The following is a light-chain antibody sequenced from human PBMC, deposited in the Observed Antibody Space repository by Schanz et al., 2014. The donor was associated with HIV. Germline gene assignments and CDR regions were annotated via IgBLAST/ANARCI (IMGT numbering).Light chain of an antibody. J-gene: IGLJ1*01. CDR3: CSYTTTSTYV. CDR1: SSDVGDYNY. CDR2: DVF. V-gene: IGLV2-14*01. Sequence: QSALTQPPSASGSPGQSVTISCTGTSSDVGDYNYVSWYQQHPGTAPKIMIYDVFNRPSGVSNRFSGSKSGNTASLTISGLQAEDEADYYCCSYTTTSTYVFGAGTKLTVL.